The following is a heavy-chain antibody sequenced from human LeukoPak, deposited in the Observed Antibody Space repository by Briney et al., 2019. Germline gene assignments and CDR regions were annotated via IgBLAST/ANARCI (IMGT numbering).Heavy chain of an antibody. V-gene: IGHV3-7*04. Sequence: QAGGSLRLSCAASGFTVSSNYMSWVRQAPGGGLEWVANLKEDGSEKYYVDSVKGRFTISRDNAKNSMYLEMNSLRAEDTAVYYCARGHNSTLPDWGQGSLVTVSS. CDR2: LKEDGSEK. J-gene: IGHJ4*02. D-gene: IGHD1-20*01. CDR1: GFTVSSNY. CDR3: ARGHNSTLPD.